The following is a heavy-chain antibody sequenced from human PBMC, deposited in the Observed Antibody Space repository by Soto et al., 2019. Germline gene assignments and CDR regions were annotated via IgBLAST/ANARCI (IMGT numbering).Heavy chain of an antibody. D-gene: IGHD2-21*02. V-gene: IGHV4-30-4*01. CDR2: VYYTGST. Sequence: PSETLSLACTVSVASIRSTDYYWSWIRQAPGKGLEWVGYVYYTGSTYYNPSLMSRLTISVDTSKNQFSLKLTSVTAADTAVYYCVRTAREGAVAPHWFDRWGQGTQVTVSS. J-gene: IGHJ5*02. CDR3: VRTAREGAVAPHWFDR. CDR1: VASIRSTDYY.